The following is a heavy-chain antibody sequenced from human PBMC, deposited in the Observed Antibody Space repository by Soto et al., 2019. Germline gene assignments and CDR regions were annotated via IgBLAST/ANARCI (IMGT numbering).Heavy chain of an antibody. CDR2: ISSSGNTI. J-gene: IGHJ3*02. D-gene: IGHD2-2*01. CDR3: ARDLGFCSSTSCYVAAFDI. Sequence: GGSLRLSCAASGFTFSDYYMSWIRQAPGKGLECVSYISSSGNTIYYADSVKGRFTISRDNSKNSLYRQMNSLRAEDTAVYYCARDLGFCSSTSCYVAAFDIWGQGTMVTVSS. V-gene: IGHV3-11*01. CDR1: GFTFSDYY.